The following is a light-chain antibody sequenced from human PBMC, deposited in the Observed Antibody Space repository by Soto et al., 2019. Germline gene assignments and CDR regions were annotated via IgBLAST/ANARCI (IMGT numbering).Light chain of an antibody. CDR3: QQYNNWPRT. CDR2: GAS. V-gene: IGKV3-15*01. Sequence: EIVMTQSPATLSVSPGERATLSCRASQSVSSNLAWYQQKPGQAPRLLIYGASTRATGIPARFSGSGSGTEFTLTISSLXXEXFAXXYCQQYNNWPRTFGQGTKVEIK. CDR1: QSVSSN. J-gene: IGKJ1*01.